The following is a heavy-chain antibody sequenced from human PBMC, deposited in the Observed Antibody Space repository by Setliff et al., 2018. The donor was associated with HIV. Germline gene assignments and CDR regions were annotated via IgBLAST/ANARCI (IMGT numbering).Heavy chain of an antibody. CDR2: IYPGDSDT. V-gene: IGHV5-51*01. CDR1: GYSFTNYW. D-gene: IGHD6-13*01. J-gene: IGHJ5*02. CDR3: ARDGTAAAPTWFDP. Sequence: GESLKISCEGSGYSFTNYWIAWVRQMPGKGLEWMGIIYPGDSDTKYSPSFQGQVTISADKSISTAYLQMNSLRAEDTAVYYCARDGTAAAPTWFDPWGQGTLVTVSS.